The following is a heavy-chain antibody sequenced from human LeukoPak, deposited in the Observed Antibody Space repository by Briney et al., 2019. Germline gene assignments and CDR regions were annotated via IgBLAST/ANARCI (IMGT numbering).Heavy chain of an antibody. D-gene: IGHD5-12*01. CDR2: IHYSGST. Sequence: SETLSLTCTVSGGSITSYYWSWIRQPPGKGLEWIGYIHYSGSTNYNPSLKSRVTISVDKSKNQFSLEVTSVTAADTAVYYCATVSGPFDCWGQGTLVTVSS. J-gene: IGHJ4*02. V-gene: IGHV4-59*12. CDR3: ATVSGPFDC. CDR1: GGSITSYY.